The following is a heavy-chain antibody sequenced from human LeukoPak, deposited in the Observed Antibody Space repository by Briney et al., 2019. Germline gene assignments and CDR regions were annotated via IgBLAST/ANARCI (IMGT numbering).Heavy chain of an antibody. J-gene: IGHJ3*02. CDR3: AKKDEWELLPPSAFDI. Sequence: GGSLRLSCAASGFTVSSNYMSWVRQAPGKGLEWVSVIYSGGSTYYADPVKGRFTISRDNSKNTLYLQMNSLRAEDTAVYYCAKKDEWELLPPSAFDIWGQGTMVTVSS. D-gene: IGHD1-26*01. V-gene: IGHV3-66*01. CDR2: IYSGGST. CDR1: GFTVSSNY.